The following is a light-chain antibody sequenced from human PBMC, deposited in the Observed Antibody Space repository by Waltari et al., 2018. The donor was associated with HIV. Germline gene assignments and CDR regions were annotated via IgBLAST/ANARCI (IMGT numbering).Light chain of an antibody. CDR3: QSVDRSRVV. CDR1: AVPKQY. V-gene: IGLV3-25*03. J-gene: IGLJ2*01. CDR2: KDS. Sequence: SYELTQPPSVSVSPGQTARITCSGDAVPKQYAYWYQQKPGHAPVVVIYKDSERPSGIPERLSGSSSGTTVTLTISGVQTEDEADYYCQSVDRSRVVFGGGTKLTVL.